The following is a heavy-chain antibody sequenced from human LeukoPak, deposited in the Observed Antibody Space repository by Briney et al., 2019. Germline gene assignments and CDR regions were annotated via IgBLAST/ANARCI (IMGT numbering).Heavy chain of an antibody. D-gene: IGHD3-22*01. J-gene: IGHJ4*02. Sequence: SETLSLTCTVSGGSISSYYWSWIREPPGKGLEWIGYIYYSGSTNYNPSLKSRVTISVDTSKNQFSLKLSSVTAADTAVYYCARVSPDNYYDSSGYYYGFDYLGQGTLVTVSS. V-gene: IGHV4-59*01. CDR1: GGSISSYY. CDR2: IYYSGST. CDR3: ARVSPDNYYDSSGYYYGFDY.